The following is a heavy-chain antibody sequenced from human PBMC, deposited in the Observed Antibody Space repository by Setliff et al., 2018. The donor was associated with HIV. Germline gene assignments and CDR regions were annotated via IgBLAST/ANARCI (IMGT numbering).Heavy chain of an antibody. CDR2: IIPVFGEA. Sequence: GASVKVSCKASGYTLAGYFMHWVRQAPGQGLEWMGAIIPVFGEADHAPKFQGRVTLSADESTSTASMELSSLRSDDTAVYYCAIREDYDSGGYFDSWGPGTLVTVSS. V-gene: IGHV1-69*13. CDR3: AIREDYDSGGYFDS. D-gene: IGHD3-22*01. CDR1: GYTLAGYF. J-gene: IGHJ4*02.